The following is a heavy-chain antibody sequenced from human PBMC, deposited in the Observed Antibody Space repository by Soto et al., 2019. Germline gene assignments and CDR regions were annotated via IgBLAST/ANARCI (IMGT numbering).Heavy chain of an antibody. Sequence: PGGSLRLSCAASGFTFSSYAMHWVRQAPGKGLEYVSAISSNGGSTYYANSVKGRFTISRDNSKNTLYLQMGSLRAEDMAVYYCARDGGGTKYYYYYYMDVWGKGTTVTVSS. D-gene: IGHD3-16*01. J-gene: IGHJ6*03. CDR3: ARDGGGTKYYYYYYMDV. V-gene: IGHV3-64*01. CDR2: ISSNGGST. CDR1: GFTFSSYA.